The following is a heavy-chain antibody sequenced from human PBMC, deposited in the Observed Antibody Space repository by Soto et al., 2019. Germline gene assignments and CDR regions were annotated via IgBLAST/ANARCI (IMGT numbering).Heavy chain of an antibody. V-gene: IGHV3-66*01. J-gene: IGHJ6*03. CDR3: ASRVRYVAYYYYYMDV. CDR1: GFTVSSNY. D-gene: IGHD2-15*01. CDR2: IYSGGST. Sequence: GGSLRFSCAASGFTVSSNYMSWVRQAPGKGLEWVSVIYSGGSTYYADSVKGRFTISRDNSRNTLYLQMNSLRAEDTAVYYCASRVRYVAYYYYYMDVWGKGTTVTVSS.